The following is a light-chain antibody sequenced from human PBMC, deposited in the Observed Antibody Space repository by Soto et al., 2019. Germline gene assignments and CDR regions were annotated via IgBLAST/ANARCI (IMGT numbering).Light chain of an antibody. CDR3: QQYCCSLLM. Sequence: EIVLTQSPGTLSLSPGEGATLSCRASQSVSNNFVAWYQQRPGKAPRLLIYGSSSRASGIPDRFSGSGSGTDFTLTISRLEPEDFAVYYCQQYCCSLLMFGGGTKVEIK. V-gene: IGKV3-20*01. CDR2: GSS. J-gene: IGKJ4*02. CDR1: QSVSNNF.